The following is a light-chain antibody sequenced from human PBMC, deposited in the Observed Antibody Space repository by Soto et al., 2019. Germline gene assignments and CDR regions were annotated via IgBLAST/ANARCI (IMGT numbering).Light chain of an antibody. CDR2: KDT. CDR1: ALPDQY. V-gene: IGLV3-25*02. J-gene: IGLJ2*01. Sequence: SYELTQPPSVSVSPGQTARMSCSGDALPDQYVFWYQKKPGQAPVLVIFKDTERPSGIPERFSGSSSGTTVTLTISGVQAEDEADYYCQSTDSNSNYVIFGGGTKVTVL. CDR3: QSTDSNSNYVI.